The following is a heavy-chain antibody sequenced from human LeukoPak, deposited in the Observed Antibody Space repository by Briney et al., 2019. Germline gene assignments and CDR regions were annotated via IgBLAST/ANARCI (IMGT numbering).Heavy chain of an antibody. Sequence: PSETLSLTCAAYGGSFSGYYWSWIRQPPGKGLEWIGEINRSGSTHYNPSLKSRVTISIDTSRNQFSLKLSSLTAADTAVYYCARGELRSNWFDPWGQGTLVTVSS. CDR3: ARGELRSNWFDP. CDR2: INRSGST. J-gene: IGHJ5*02. D-gene: IGHD1-7*01. CDR1: GGSFSGYY. V-gene: IGHV4-34*01.